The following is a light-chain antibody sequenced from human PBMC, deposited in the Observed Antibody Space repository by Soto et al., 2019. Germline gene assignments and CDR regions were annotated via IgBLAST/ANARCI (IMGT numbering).Light chain of an antibody. CDR3: QQTYTTPEIT. CDR2: AAT. Sequence: DIQMTQSPSSLSASVGDRVTITCRASQSISSYLNWYQHKPGKAPNLLIYAATTLQSGVPSRFSGSGSGTDFTLTISSLQPEDFAIYYCQQTYTTPEITFGQGTRLEIK. J-gene: IGKJ5*01. CDR1: QSISSY. V-gene: IGKV1-39*01.